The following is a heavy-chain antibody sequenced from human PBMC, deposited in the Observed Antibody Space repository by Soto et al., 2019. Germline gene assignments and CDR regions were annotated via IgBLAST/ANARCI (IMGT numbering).Heavy chain of an antibody. CDR2: IYPGDSDT. J-gene: IGHJ4*02. Sequence: PGESLKIACKGSGYSFTSYWIGWVRQMPGKGLEWMGTIYPGDSDTRYSPSFQGQVTISADRSISTAYLQWSSLKASDTAMYYCARRAEYDILPGLFDYWGQGTLVTVSS. CDR3: ARRAEYDILPGLFDY. V-gene: IGHV5-51*01. CDR1: GYSFTSYW. D-gene: IGHD3-9*01.